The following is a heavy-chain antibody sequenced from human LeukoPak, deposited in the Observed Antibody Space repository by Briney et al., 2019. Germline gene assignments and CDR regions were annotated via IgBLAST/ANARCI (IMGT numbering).Heavy chain of an antibody. CDR2: IYYSGST. V-gene: IGHV4-59*01. CDR3: ARDKGPEGGLDRYYMDV. CDR1: GGSISSYY. Sequence: SETLSLTCTVSGGSISSYYWSWIRQPPGKGLEWIGYIYYSGSTNYNPSLKSRVTISVDTSKNQFSLKLSSVTAADTAVYYCARDKGPEGGLDRYYMDVWGKGTTVTVSS. D-gene: IGHD3-16*01. J-gene: IGHJ6*03.